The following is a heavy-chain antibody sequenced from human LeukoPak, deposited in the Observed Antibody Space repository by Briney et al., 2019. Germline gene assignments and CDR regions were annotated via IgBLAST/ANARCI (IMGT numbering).Heavy chain of an antibody. CDR2: IYYSGST. D-gene: IGHD5-12*01. J-gene: IGHJ6*03. CDR3: ARLRPFYMDV. CDR1: GGSIGSYY. V-gene: IGHV4-59*01. Sequence: SETLSLTCTVSGGSIGSYYWSWIRQPPGKGLEWIGYIYYSGSTNYNPSLKSRVTISVDTSKNQFSLKLSSVTAADTAVYYCARLRPFYMDVWGKGTTVTVSS.